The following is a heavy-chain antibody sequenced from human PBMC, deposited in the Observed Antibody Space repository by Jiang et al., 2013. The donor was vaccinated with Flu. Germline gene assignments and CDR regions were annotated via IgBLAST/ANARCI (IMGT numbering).Heavy chain of an antibody. J-gene: IGHJ3*02. CDR3: ARRDMVRGVIKGHAFDI. CDR2: IYYSGST. V-gene: IGHV4-59*08. D-gene: IGHD3-10*01. Sequence: GPGLVKPSETLSLTCTVSGGSISSYYWSWIRQPPGKGLEWIGYIYYSGSTNYNPSLKSRVTISVDTSKNQFSLKLSSVTAADTAVYYCARRDMVRGVIKGHAFDIWGQGTMVTVSS. CDR1: GGSISSYY.